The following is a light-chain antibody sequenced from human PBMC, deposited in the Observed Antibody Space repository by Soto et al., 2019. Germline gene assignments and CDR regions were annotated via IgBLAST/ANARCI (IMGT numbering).Light chain of an antibody. CDR2: DVS. CDR1: DVGGYNY. CDR3: SSYTSSSTLYV. Sequence: DVGGYNYVSWYQQHPGKAPKLMIYDVSNRPSGVSNRFSGSKSGNTASLTISGLQAEDEADYYCSSYTSSSTLYVFGTGAKVTV. J-gene: IGLJ1*01. V-gene: IGLV2-14*04.